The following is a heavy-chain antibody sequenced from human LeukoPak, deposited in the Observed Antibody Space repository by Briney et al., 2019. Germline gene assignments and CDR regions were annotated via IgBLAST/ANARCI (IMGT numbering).Heavy chain of an antibody. CDR3: AKASISMVRGVIDY. CDR2: ISWNSGSI. V-gene: IGHV3-9*01. Sequence: GGSLRLSCAASRFSVSDNYMSWVRQAPGKGLEWVSGISWNSGSIGYADSVKGRFTISRDNAKNSLYLQMNSLSAEDTALYYCAKASISMVRGVIDYWGQGTLVTVSS. J-gene: IGHJ4*02. D-gene: IGHD3-10*01. CDR1: RFSVSDNY.